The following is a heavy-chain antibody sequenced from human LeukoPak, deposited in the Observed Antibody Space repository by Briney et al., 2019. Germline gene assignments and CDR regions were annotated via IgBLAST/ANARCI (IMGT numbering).Heavy chain of an antibody. Sequence: GASVKVSCKASGGTFSSYAISWVRQAPGQGLEWMGGIIPIFGTANYAQKFQGRDTITADESTSTAYMELSSLRSEDTAVYYCARDRGNQRGYYYYYMDVWGKGTTVTVSS. CDR1: GGTFSSYA. CDR3: ARDRGNQRGYYYYYMDV. D-gene: IGHD1-14*01. V-gene: IGHV1-69*13. J-gene: IGHJ6*03. CDR2: IIPIFGTA.